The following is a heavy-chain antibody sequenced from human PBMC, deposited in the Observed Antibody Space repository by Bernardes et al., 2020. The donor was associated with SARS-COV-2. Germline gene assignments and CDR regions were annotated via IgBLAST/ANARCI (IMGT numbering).Heavy chain of an antibody. Sequence: GGSLRLSCAASGFSFTTCAMSWVRQAPGKGLEWVSIVSVSGGDTFYADSVKGRFTISRDDSKNTLYLQMNSLRVEDTAMYYCAKGRTAAGRTPYFDFWGQGTLVTVSS. CDR3: AKGRTAAGRTPYFDF. V-gene: IGHV3-23*01. CDR2: VSVSGGDT. J-gene: IGHJ4*02. D-gene: IGHD6-13*01. CDR1: GFSFTTCA.